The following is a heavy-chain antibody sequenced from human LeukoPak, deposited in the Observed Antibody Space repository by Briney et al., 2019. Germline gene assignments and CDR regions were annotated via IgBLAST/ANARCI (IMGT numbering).Heavy chain of an antibody. J-gene: IGHJ4*02. CDR2: ISNNGGST. CDR1: GFTFSIYS. V-gene: IGHV3-64*01. D-gene: IGHD4-17*01. Sequence: PGGSLRLSCAVSGFTFSIYSMAWVRQRPGKGLEYVSSISNNGGSTHYGNSVKGRFNISRDNSKNTLYLQMGSLRAEDMAVYCCAREGAINDYGDHRPFDFWGQGTLVAVSS. CDR3: AREGAINDYGDHRPFDF.